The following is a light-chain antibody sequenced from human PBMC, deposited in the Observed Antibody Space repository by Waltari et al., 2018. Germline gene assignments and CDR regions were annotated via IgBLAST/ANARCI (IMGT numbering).Light chain of an antibody. CDR2: AAS. Sequence: DIQMTQSPSSVSASVGDRVTITCWARQAVSNWLAWYQQKPGKAPKFLIYAASSLQRGVPSRFSGSGSGTDFTLTISSLQPDDFATYYCQQANTFPYTFGQGTKVEIK. V-gene: IGKV1-12*01. CDR1: QAVSNW. J-gene: IGKJ2*01. CDR3: QQANTFPYT.